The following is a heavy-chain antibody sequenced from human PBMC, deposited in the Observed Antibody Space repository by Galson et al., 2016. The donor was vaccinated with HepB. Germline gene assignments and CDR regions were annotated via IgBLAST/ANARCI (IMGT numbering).Heavy chain of an antibody. V-gene: IGHV1-69*04. J-gene: IGHJ3*01. Sequence: SVKVSCKASGGTFSSDTISWVRQAPGQGPEWMGKIIPIIGIADFAKNFQGRVTITADTSTSTAYMELTSLRSEDTAVHYCARDSGSFVGFNFWGQGTMVTVSP. CDR2: IIPIIGIA. CDR1: GGTFSSDT. CDR3: ARDSGSFVGFNF.